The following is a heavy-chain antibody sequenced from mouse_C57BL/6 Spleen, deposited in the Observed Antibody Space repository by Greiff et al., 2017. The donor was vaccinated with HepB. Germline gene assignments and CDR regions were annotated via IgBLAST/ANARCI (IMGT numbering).Heavy chain of an antibody. CDR3: ARLGPY. CDR1: GYTFTSYW. Sequence: QVQLQHPGAELVKPGASVKLSCKASGYTFTSYWMQWVKQRPGQGLEWIGEIDPSDSYTNYNQKFKGKATLTVDTSSSTAYMQLSSLTSEDSAVYYCARLGPYWGQGTSVTVSS. J-gene: IGHJ4*01. CDR2: IDPSDSYT. V-gene: IGHV1-50*01.